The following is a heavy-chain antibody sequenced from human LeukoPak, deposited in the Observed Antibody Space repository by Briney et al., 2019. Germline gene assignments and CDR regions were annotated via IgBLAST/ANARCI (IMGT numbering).Heavy chain of an antibody. CDR1: GGSISSSSYY. D-gene: IGHD3-9*01. J-gene: IGHJ4*02. CDR3: ARQARRYYDILTGYIN. CDR2: LYYGGST. Sequence: SETLSLTCTVSGGSISSSSYYWGWIRQPPGKGLEWIGSLYYGGSTYYNPSVKSRVTISVDTSKNQFSLKLSSVTAADTAVYYCARQARRYYDILTGYINWGQGTLVTVSS. V-gene: IGHV4-39*01.